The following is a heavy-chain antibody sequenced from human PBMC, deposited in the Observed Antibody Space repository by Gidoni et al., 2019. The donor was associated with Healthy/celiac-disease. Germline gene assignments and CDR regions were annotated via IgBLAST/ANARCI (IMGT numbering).Heavy chain of an antibody. J-gene: IGHJ5*02. Sequence: QVQLVQSGAEVKKPGASVKVSCKASGYTFTSYYMHWVRQAPGQGLEWMGIINPSGGSTSYAQKFQGRVTMIRDTSTSTDYMELSSLRSEDTAVYYCARGTEGAMVRFDPWGQGTLVTVSS. CDR3: ARGTEGAMVRFDP. CDR2: INPSGGST. D-gene: IGHD5-18*01. V-gene: IGHV1-46*01. CDR1: GYTFTSYY.